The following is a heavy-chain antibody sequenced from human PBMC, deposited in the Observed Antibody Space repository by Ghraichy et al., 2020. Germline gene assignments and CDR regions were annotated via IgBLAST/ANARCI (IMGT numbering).Heavy chain of an antibody. CDR3: ARHGEGGLAARALNWFDP. Sequence: SETLSLTCTVSGGSISSSSYYWGWIRQPPGKGLEWIGSIYYSGSTYYNPSLKSRVTISVDTSKNQFSLKLSSVTAADTAVYYCARHGEGGLAARALNWFDPWGQGTLVTVSS. CDR1: GGSISSSSYY. V-gene: IGHV4-39*01. J-gene: IGHJ5*02. D-gene: IGHD6-6*01. CDR2: IYYSGST.